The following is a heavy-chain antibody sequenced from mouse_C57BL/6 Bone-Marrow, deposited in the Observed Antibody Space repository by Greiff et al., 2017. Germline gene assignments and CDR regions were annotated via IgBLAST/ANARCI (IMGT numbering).Heavy chain of an antibody. D-gene: IGHD2-1*01. J-gene: IGHJ3*01. V-gene: IGHV1-54*01. Sequence: VMLVESGAELVRPGTSVKVSCKASGYAFTNYLIEWVKQRPGQGLEWIGVINPGSGGTNYNEKFKGKATLTADKSSSTAYMQLSSLTSEDSAVYFCARPYGNYGFAYWGQGTLVTVSA. CDR2: INPGSGGT. CDR1: GYAFTNYL. CDR3: ARPYGNYGFAY.